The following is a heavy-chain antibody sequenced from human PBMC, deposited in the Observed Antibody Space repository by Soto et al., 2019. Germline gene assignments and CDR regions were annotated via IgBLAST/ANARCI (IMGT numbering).Heavy chain of an antibody. CDR2: IWYHGIDK. CDR3: ATGFLGLCTGGNCAPDY. Sequence: QVQLVESGGGVVQPERSLRLSCAASGFTFSRQAMHWVRQAPGRGLEWVAVIWYHGIDKYYADSVKGRFTISRDNSKNTVYLQMNSLRGEDTAVYYCATGFLGLCTGGNCAPDYWGQGTLVTVSS. J-gene: IGHJ4*02. V-gene: IGHV3-33*01. D-gene: IGHD2-15*01. CDR1: GFTFSRQA.